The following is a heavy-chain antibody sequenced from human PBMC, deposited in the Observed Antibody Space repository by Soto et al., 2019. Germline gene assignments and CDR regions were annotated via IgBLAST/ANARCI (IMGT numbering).Heavy chain of an antibody. V-gene: IGHV3-66*01. J-gene: IGHJ5*02. CDR3: ARGTHSGYDPTLRGWFDP. CDR2: IYSGGST. Sequence: GGSLRLSCAASGFTISSNYMSWVRQAPGKGLEWVSVIYSGGSTYYADSVKGRFTISRDNSKNTLYLQMNSLRAEDTAVYYCARGTHSGYDPTLRGWFDPWGQGTLVTVSS. D-gene: IGHD5-12*01. CDR1: GFTISSNY.